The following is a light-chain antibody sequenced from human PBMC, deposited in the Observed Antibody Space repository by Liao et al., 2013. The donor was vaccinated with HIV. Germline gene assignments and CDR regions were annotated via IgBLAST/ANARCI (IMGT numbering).Light chain of an antibody. Sequence: SYELTQPPSVSVSPGQTASITCSGDKLGDKYASWYQQKPGQSPVMVIYQDRKRPSGIPERFSGSNSGNTATLTISGTQAMDEADYYCQAWDSSTGVFGGGTKVTVL. CDR3: QAWDSSTGV. J-gene: IGLJ2*01. CDR1: KLGDKY. V-gene: IGLV3-1*01. CDR2: QDR.